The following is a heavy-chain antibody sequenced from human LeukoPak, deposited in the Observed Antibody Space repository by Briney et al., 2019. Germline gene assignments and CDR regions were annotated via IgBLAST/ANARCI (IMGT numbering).Heavy chain of an antibody. CDR3: ARGGTMYSGSYGY. Sequence: SETLSLTCTVSSGSISTSNYYWGWVRQPPGKALEWIGNIFYSGSTYYSPSLKSQDTISVDTSKNQFSLKLSSVTAADTAVYYCARGGTMYSGSYGYWGQGTLVTVSS. V-gene: IGHV4-39*07. J-gene: IGHJ4*02. CDR2: IFYSGST. D-gene: IGHD1-26*01. CDR1: SGSISTSNYY.